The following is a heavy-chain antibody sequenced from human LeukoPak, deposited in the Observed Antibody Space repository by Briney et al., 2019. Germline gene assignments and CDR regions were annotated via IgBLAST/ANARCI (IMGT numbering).Heavy chain of an antibody. Sequence: KTGGSLRLSCAASGFPFSRYSMNWVRQAPGKGLEWVSSITSSSGYIHYADSVKGRFTISRDNAKNSLYLQMNSLRAEDTAVYYCATEITSSSSFDSWGQGALVTVSS. CDR3: ATEITSSSSFDS. CDR1: GFPFSRYS. V-gene: IGHV3-21*01. J-gene: IGHJ4*02. CDR2: ITSSSGYI. D-gene: IGHD6-6*01.